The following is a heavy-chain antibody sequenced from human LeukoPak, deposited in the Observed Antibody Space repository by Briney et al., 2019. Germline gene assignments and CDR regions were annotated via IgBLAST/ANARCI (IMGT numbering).Heavy chain of an antibody. CDR2: IKPDGSDS. V-gene: IGHV3-7*01. D-gene: IGHD4-17*01. J-gene: IGHJ4*02. CDR1: GFTFSAFW. CDR3: ARLFGGVTTFDY. Sequence: GGSLRLCCAASGFTFSAFWMSWVRQGPGKGLEWVASIKPDGSDSHHVDSVMGRFTISRDNAKNLLYLQMNSLSAEDTAVYYCARLFGGVTTFDYWGQGALVTVSS.